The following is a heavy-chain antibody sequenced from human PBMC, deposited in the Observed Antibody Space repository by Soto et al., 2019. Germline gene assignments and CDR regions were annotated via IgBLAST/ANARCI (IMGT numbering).Heavy chain of an antibody. CDR3: ARISAYGTFDP. D-gene: IGHD2-21*01. Sequence: SGPTLVNPTETLTLTCTVSGFSLSNARMGXSWIRQPPGKALEWLAHIFSNDEKSYSTSLKSRLTISKDASKSQVVLTMTNMDPVDTATYYCARISAYGTFDPWGQGPLVTVSS. CDR2: IFSNDEK. V-gene: IGHV2-26*01. J-gene: IGHJ5*02. CDR1: GFSLSNARMG.